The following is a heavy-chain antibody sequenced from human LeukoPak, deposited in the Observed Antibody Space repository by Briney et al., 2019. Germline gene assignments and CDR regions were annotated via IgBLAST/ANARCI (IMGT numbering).Heavy chain of an antibody. CDR1: GYTXTDYY. J-gene: IGHJ4*02. CDR3: ARDRGNRGYSFNN. D-gene: IGHD5-18*01. V-gene: IGHV1-2*02. Sequence: ASVKVSCKSSGYTXTDYYIHGVRQAPGQGLEWIGWINPTNGGTNYVQKFQGRVTMTRDTSISTAYMDLSSLRSDDTAVYYCARDRGNRGYSFNNWGQGTLVTVSS. CDR2: INPTNGGT.